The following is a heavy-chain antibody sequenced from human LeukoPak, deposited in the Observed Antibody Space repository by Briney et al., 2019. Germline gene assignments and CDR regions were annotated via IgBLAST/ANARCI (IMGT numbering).Heavy chain of an antibody. CDR3: ARGGFYSGSFFFGY. V-gene: IGHV3-7*01. Sequence: GGSLRLSCAASGFTFSSYWMSWVRQAPGKGLEWVANIRQDGSEKYYVDSVKGRFTISRDNAKNSLYLQMNSLRAEDTAVYYCARGGFYSGSFFFGYWGQGTLVTVSS. D-gene: IGHD6-6*01. CDR1: GFTFSSYW. CDR2: IRQDGSEK. J-gene: IGHJ4*02.